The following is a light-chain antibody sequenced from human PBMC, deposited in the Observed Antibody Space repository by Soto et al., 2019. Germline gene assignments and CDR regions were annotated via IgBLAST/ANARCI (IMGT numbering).Light chain of an antibody. J-gene: IGLJ3*02. Sequence: QSALTQPPSVSGSPGQSVTISCTGTSSDVGSYNRVSWYQQPPGTAPKLMICQVSNRLSGVPDRFSGSKSGNTASLTISGLQAEDEADYYCSSYTSSGTWVFGGGTKVTVL. CDR1: SSDVGSYNR. CDR3: SSYTSSGTWV. V-gene: IGLV2-18*02. CDR2: QVS.